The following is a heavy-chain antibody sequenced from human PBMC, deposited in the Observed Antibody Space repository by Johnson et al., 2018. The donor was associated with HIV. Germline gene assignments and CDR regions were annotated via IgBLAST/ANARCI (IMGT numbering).Heavy chain of an antibody. CDR2: ISSSGSTI. J-gene: IGHJ3*02. CDR3: AKNGARGDAFDI. CDR1: GFTFSDYY. D-gene: IGHD2-8*01. Sequence: VQLVESGGGLVKPGGSLRLSCVASGFTFSDYYMTWVRQAPGKGLEWVSYISSSGSTIYSADSVKGRFTISRDNAKNSLYLQMNSLRAEDTAVYYCAKNGARGDAFDIWGQGTMVTVSS. V-gene: IGHV3-11*04.